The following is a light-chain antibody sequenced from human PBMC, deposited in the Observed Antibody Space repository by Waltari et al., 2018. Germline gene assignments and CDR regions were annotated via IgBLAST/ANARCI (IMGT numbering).Light chain of an antibody. CDR2: VNSDGSH. V-gene: IGLV4-69*01. CDR3: QTGGHGTWV. J-gene: IGLJ3*02. Sequence: LVLTQSPSASASLGASVKLTCTLRSGYSSNVITWLQQKPGKGPRYLMKVNSDGSHRKGDDIPDRFSASNSGTEYYVTISSLQSEDEADYYCQTGGHGTWVFGGGTKLNVL. CDR1: SGYSSNV.